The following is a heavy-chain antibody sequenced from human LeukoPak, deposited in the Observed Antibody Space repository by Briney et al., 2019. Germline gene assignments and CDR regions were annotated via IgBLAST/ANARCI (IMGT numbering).Heavy chain of an antibody. J-gene: IGHJ4*02. CDR2: MSHYGSER. CDR3: ATDPRQAKPDSCDI. CDR1: GFSSNKDA. Sequence: PGRSLRLSCALPGFSSNKDAIHWVRQAPGKGLEWVAVMSHYGSERYYGDSVQGRFTISRDASKSTFYLQMDSLRPEDTAVYYCATDPRQAKPDSCDIWGQGTLVIVSS. V-gene: IGHV3-30*04. D-gene: IGHD1-14*01.